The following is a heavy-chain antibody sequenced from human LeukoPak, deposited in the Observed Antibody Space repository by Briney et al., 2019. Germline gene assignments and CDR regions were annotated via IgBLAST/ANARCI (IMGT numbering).Heavy chain of an antibody. J-gene: IGHJ6*03. D-gene: IGHD1-1*01. CDR2: VSSSGFST. Sequence: GGSLRLSCAVSGFTFNEYVMSWVRQAPGSRLEWVSAVSSSGFSTYYADSVKGRFTISRDNFKNTLYLQLNSLRGEDTAVYYCVQKADNSGTYYLDVWGKGNTVTVSS. V-gene: IGHV3-23*01. CDR3: VQKADNSGTYYLDV. CDR1: GFTFNEYV.